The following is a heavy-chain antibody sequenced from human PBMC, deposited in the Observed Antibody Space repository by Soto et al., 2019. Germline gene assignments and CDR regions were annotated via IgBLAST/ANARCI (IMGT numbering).Heavy chain of an antibody. Sequence: ASVKVSCKASGGTFSSYAISWVRQAPGQGLEWMGGIIPIFGTVNYAQKFQGRVTITADESTSTAYMELSSLRSEDTAVYYCARGLGMGIHYYYVMDVWGQGTTVTVSS. CDR2: IIPIFGTV. D-gene: IGHD7-27*01. J-gene: IGHJ6*02. CDR3: ARGLGMGIHYYYVMDV. CDR1: GGTFSSYA. V-gene: IGHV1-69*13.